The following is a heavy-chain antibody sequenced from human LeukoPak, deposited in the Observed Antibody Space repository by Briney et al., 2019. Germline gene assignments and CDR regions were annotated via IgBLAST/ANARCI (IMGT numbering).Heavy chain of an antibody. V-gene: IGHV3-21*01. Sequence: PGGSLRLSCAASGFTFNTYSMNWVRQAPGKGLEWVSSISSGDSYISYADSVKGRFTVSRDNAKKSLYLQMNSLRAEDTAVYYCARDRVCGGCPFNYGMDVWGQGTTVTVSS. D-gene: IGHD2-15*01. CDR3: ARDRVCGGCPFNYGMDV. CDR1: GFTFNTYS. CDR2: ISSGDSYI. J-gene: IGHJ6*02.